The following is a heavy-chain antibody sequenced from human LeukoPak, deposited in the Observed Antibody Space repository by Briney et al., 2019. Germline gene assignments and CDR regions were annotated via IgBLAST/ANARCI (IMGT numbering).Heavy chain of an antibody. V-gene: IGHV3-23*01. CDR2: ISGSGGST. J-gene: IGHJ6*02. Sequence: GGSLRLSYAASGFIFSSYAMRWVRQAPGKGLEWVSTISGSGGSTYYADSVKGRFTISRDNSKNTVYLQMNSLRVEDTAVYYCARDSARLGMDVWGQGTTVTVSS. CDR1: GFIFSSYA. D-gene: IGHD2-21*01. CDR3: ARDSARLGMDV.